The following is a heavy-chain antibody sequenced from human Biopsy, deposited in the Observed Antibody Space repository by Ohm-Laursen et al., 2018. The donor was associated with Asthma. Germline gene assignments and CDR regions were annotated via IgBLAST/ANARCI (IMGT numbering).Heavy chain of an antibody. CDR1: GFAGSRDH. D-gene: IGHD3-22*01. V-gene: IGHV3-53*01. Sequence: LSLTCAASGFAGSRDHMLWVRQAPGKGLERVSVIYSGGTSHTADSVRGRFTISRDYSKNTLYLQMHSLRAEDTAVYYCARGDSSNWSHYYFDYWGQGTLVTVSS. CDR3: ARGDSSNWSHYYFDY. J-gene: IGHJ4*02. CDR2: IYSGGTS.